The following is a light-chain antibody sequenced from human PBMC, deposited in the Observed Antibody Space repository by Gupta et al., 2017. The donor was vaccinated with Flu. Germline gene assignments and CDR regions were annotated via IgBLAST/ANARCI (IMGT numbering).Light chain of an antibody. CDR1: QSITNY. J-gene: IGKJ3*01. Sequence: GDRVTITCRASQSITNYLNWYQQKPGKAPRLLIYASSSLQSGVPSRFSGSGSGTDFTLTISSLQPEDFATYYCQQTYTTRVTFGPGTKVDIK. V-gene: IGKV1-39*01. CDR2: ASS. CDR3: QQTYTTRVT.